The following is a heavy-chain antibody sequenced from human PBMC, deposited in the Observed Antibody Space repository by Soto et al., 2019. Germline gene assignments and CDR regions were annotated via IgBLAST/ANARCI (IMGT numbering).Heavy chain of an antibody. V-gene: IGHV1-24*01. Sequence: ASVKVSCKVSGYTLTELSMHWVRQAPGKGLEWMGGFDPEDGETIYAQKFRGRVTMTEDTSTDTAYMELSSLRSEDTAVYYCATDGGSSSWYFGHYGMDVWGQGTTVTVSS. J-gene: IGHJ6*02. CDR3: ATDGGSSSWYFGHYGMDV. CDR2: FDPEDGET. D-gene: IGHD6-13*01. CDR1: GYTLTELS.